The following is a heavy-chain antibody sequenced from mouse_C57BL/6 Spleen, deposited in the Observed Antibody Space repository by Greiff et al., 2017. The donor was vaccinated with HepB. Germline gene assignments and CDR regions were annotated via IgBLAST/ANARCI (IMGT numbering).Heavy chain of an antibody. Sequence: VQLQQPGAELVMPGASVKLSCKASGYTFTSYWMHWVKQRPGQGLEWIGEIDPSDSYTNYNQKFKGKSTLTVDKSSSTAYMQLSSLTSEDSAVYYCARRDGRGAMDYWGQGTSVTVSS. CDR3: ARRDGRGAMDY. V-gene: IGHV1-69*01. CDR1: GYTFTSYW. D-gene: IGHD1-1*01. J-gene: IGHJ4*01. CDR2: IDPSDSYT.